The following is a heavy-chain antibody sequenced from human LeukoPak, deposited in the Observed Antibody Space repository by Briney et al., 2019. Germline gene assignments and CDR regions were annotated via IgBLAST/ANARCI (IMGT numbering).Heavy chain of an antibody. CDR1: GYSFTNYW. J-gene: IGHJ4*02. CDR2: IYPGDSDT. V-gene: IGHV5-51*01. CDR3: ARGREFHRRSFDS. Sequence: GESLKISCKASGYSFTNYWIGWVRQMPVKGLEWMGNIYPGDSDTRYSPSFQGQVTISADKSISTAYLQWSSLKASDSAMYYCARGREFHRRSFDSWGQGTLLTVSS. D-gene: IGHD3-10*01.